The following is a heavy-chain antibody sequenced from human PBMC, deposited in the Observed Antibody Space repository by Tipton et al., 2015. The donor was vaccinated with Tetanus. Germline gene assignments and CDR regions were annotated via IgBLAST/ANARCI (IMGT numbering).Heavy chain of an antibody. D-gene: IGHD1-26*01. CDR2: ISDSGST. Sequence: TLSLTCTVSGTSLRSGDHYWTWIRQPPGKGLGWLAYISDSGSTNYNYSLKSRITISRDTSKNQFSLKLTSVTATDTAVYFCARVRYYTDSSAYVSVYCGRGVRVTISS. J-gene: IGHJ4*01. CDR3: ARVRYYTDSSAYVSVY. CDR1: GTSLRSGDHY. V-gene: IGHV4-61*08.